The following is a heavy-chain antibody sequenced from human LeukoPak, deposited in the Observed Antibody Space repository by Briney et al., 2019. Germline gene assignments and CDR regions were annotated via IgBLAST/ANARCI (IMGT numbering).Heavy chain of an antibody. V-gene: IGHV3-13*01. J-gene: IGHJ4*02. CDR3: ARGGIQVSGIDEFDY. CDR2: TGIRGDT. Sequence: PGGSLRLSWAASGFTFIDSDMHWVRQVIGKGLDWVSATGIRGDTHYSGSVKGRFTISRENAESSLYLQMNSLRAEDTAVYYCARGGIQVSGIDEFDYWGQGTLVTVSS. CDR1: GFTFIDSD. D-gene: IGHD6-19*01.